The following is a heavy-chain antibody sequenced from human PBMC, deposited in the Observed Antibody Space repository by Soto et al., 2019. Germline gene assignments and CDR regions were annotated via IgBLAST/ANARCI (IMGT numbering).Heavy chain of an antibody. D-gene: IGHD6-6*01. Sequence: SVKVSCKASGGTFSSYAISWVRQAPGQGLEWMGGIIPIFGTASYAQKFQGRVTITADESTSTAYMELSSLRSEDTAVYYCASHTSIAARAKKFDYWGQGTLVTVSS. V-gene: IGHV1-69*13. CDR2: IIPIFGTA. CDR1: GGTFSSYA. J-gene: IGHJ4*02. CDR3: ASHTSIAARAKKFDY.